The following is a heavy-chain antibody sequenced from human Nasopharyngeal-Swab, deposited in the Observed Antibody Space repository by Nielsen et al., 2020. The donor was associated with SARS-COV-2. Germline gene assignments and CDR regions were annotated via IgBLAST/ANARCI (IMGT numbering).Heavy chain of an antibody. CDR3: AKDKEDLRGVGSYDY. CDR2: ISGSGGGT. V-gene: IGHV3-23*01. CDR1: GFTLRNYD. D-gene: IGHD3-10*01. Sequence: GGSLRLSCVGSGFTLRNYDMGWVRQPPGKGLEWVSHISGSGGGTYYTDSVKGRFTISRDNSKNTLHLHMSSLRAEDTAVYYCAKDKEDLRGVGSYDYWGQGNLVTVSS. J-gene: IGHJ4*02.